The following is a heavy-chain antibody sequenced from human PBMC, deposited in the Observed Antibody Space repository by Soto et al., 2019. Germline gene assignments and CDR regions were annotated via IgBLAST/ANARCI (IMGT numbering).Heavy chain of an antibody. Sequence: GWSLRLSCAASGFTFSSYAMSWVRQAPGKGLEWVSAISGSGGSTYYADSVKGRFTISRDNSKNTLYLQMNSLRAEDTAVYYCAKDRDIGSYYYGMDVWGEGTTVTVSS. CDR3: AKDRDIGSYYYGMDV. CDR2: ISGSGGST. CDR1: GFTFSSYA. V-gene: IGHV3-23*01. J-gene: IGHJ6*04. D-gene: IGHD2-15*01.